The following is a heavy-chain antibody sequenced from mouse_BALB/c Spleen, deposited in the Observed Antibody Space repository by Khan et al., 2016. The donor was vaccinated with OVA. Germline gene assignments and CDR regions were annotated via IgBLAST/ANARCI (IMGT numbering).Heavy chain of an antibody. V-gene: IGHV9-4*02. CDR3: ARGGAAYYRNDGGAMDY. J-gene: IGHJ4*01. CDR1: GYTFTNAG. CDR2: INTHSGVP. Sequence: QIQLVPSGPELKKPGETVRISCKASGYTFTNAGMQWVQKMPGKGLKWIGWINTHSGVPKYAEDFKGRFAFSLETSASTVYLQITNLKNEDTATYFCARGGAAYYRNDGGAMDYWGQGTSVTVSS. D-gene: IGHD2-14*01.